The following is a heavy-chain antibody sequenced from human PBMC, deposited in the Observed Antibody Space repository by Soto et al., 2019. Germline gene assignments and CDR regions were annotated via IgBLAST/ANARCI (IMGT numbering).Heavy chain of an antibody. Sequence: QVQLVQSGAEEKKPGASVKVSCKASGYTFTSYAMHWVRQAPGQRLEWMGWINAGNGNTKYSQKFQGRGTITRDPSASTGYMELSRLRSEDTAVYCCAQSIVVVTALDYWGQGTLVTVSS. J-gene: IGHJ4*02. D-gene: IGHD2-21*02. CDR1: GYTFTSYA. V-gene: IGHV1-3*05. CDR2: INAGNGNT. CDR3: AQSIVVVTALDY.